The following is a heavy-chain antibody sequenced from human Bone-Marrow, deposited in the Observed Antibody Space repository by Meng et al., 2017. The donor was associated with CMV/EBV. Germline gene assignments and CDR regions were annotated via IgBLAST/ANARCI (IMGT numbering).Heavy chain of an antibody. V-gene: IGHV3-7*01. CDR1: GFTFSSYW. J-gene: IGHJ1*01. D-gene: IGHD6-6*01. CDR3: ARGGVAARRQAEYFQH. CDR2: IKQDGSEK. Sequence: GGSLRLSCAASGFTFSSYWMSWVRQAPGKGLEWVANIKQDGSEKYYVDFVKGRFTISRDNAKNSLYLQMNSLRAEDTAVYYCARGGVAARRQAEYFQHWGQGTLVTVSS.